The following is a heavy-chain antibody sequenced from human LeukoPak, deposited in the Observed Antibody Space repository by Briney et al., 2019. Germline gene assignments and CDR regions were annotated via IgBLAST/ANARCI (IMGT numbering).Heavy chain of an antibody. D-gene: IGHD4-11*01. V-gene: IGHV3-74*01. J-gene: IGHJ6*02. CDR1: GFTFSSYW. CDR2: INSDGGST. CDR3: ARVLNDYSNRHYYYYGMDV. Sequence: PGGSLRLSCAASGFTFSSYWMHWVRQAPGKGLVWVSRINSDGGSTSYADSVKGRFTISRDNAKNTLYLQMNSLRAEDTAVYYCARVLNDYSNRHYYYYGMDVWGQGTTVTVSS.